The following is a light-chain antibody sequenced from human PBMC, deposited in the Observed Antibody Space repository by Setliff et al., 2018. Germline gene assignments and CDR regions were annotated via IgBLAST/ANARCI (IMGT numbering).Light chain of an antibody. Sequence: QSVLTQPPSASGTPGQRVTISCSGTSSNIGSISVNWYQHLPGTAPKLLIYGNSQRPSGVPDRFSGSKSGTSASLAITGLQSEDEADYYCASWDVSPKGHVFGTGTKVTVL. CDR3: ASWDVSPKGHV. CDR1: SSNIGSIS. V-gene: IGLV1-44*01. J-gene: IGLJ1*01. CDR2: GNS.